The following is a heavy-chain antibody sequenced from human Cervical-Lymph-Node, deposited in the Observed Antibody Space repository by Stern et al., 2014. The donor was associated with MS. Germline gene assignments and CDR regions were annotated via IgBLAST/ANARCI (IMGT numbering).Heavy chain of an antibody. V-gene: IGHV5-51*01. CDR3: ARQTTAWASDV. J-gene: IGHJ4*02. CDR1: GYKFSIYW. CDR2: IYPGDSET. Sequence: VQLVQSGAELIRPGASLKISCKGSGYKFSIYWIAWVRQMPGKSLEWMGIIYPGDSETRYSPAFQGQVTMSADKSTSTAYLQWSSLNASDTAMYFCARQTTAWASDVWGQGTLVTVSS. D-gene: IGHD1-14*01.